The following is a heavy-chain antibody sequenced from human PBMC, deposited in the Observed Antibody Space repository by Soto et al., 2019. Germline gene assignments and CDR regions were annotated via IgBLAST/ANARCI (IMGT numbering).Heavy chain of an antibody. Sequence: GWTLRLSCTSSGFTFSSYAMHWARQAPGKGLEWVAVISYDGSNKYYADSVKGRFTISRDNSKNTLYLQMNSLRAEDTAVYYCARARRIAAPNWFDPWGQGTLVTVSS. CDR3: ARARRIAAPNWFDP. CDR2: ISYDGSNK. J-gene: IGHJ5*02. CDR1: GFTFSSYA. D-gene: IGHD6-6*01. V-gene: IGHV3-30-3*01.